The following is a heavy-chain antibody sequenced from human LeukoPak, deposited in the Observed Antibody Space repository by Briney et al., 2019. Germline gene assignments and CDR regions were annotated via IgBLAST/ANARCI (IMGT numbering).Heavy chain of an antibody. CDR3: AREGAMDYGDYYYYYGMDV. V-gene: IGHV1-69*05. J-gene: IGHJ6*02. D-gene: IGHD4-17*01. CDR1: GGTFSSYA. Sequence: ASVKVSCKASGGTFSSYAISWVRQAPGQGLEWMGGIIPIFGTANYAQKLQGRVTMTTDTSTSTAYMELRSLRSDDTAVYYCAREGAMDYGDYYYYYGMDVWGQGTTVTVSS. CDR2: IIPIFGTA.